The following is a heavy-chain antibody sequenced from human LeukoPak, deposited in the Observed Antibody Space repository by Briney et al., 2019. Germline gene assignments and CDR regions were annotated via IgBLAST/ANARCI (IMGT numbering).Heavy chain of an antibody. CDR3: AKGSSPSRPYYFDY. D-gene: IGHD6-6*01. J-gene: IGHJ4*02. V-gene: IGHV3-23*01. CDR2: ITDSGGDT. CDR1: GFTFSSYA. Sequence: GGSLRPSCAASGFTFSSYAMSWVRQAPGRGLDWISAITDSGGDTYYADSVKGRFTITRDNFKNTLYLQMNSLRAEDTAVYYCAKGSSPSRPYYFDYWGQGTLVTVSS.